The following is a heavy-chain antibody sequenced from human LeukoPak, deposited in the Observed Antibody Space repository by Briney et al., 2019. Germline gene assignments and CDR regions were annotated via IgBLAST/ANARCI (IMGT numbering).Heavy chain of an antibody. V-gene: IGHV3-23*01. CDR2: ISGSGGST. Sequence: GGSLRLSCAASGFTFSSYAMSWVRQAPGKGLEWVSAISGSGGSTYYADSVKGRFTISRDNSKDTLYLQMNSLRAEDTAVYYCAKDQSKVRSPGKNWFDPWGQGTLVTVSS. CDR1: GFTFSSYA. CDR3: AKDQSKVRSPGKNWFDP. D-gene: IGHD3-10*01. J-gene: IGHJ5*02.